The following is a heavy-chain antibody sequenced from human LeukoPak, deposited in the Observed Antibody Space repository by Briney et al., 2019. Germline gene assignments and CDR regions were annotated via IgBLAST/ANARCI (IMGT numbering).Heavy chain of an antibody. CDR2: ITGSGDYT. CDR3: AEDLLRDMTRGYFDF. D-gene: IGHD3-9*01. J-gene: IGHJ4*02. V-gene: IGHV3-23*01. Sequence: GGSLRLSCVASGFMFRSYAMSWVRQAPGKGLEWVSGITGSGDYTYYADSVKGRFTISRDNSKNTLYLQMNSLRAEDTASYYCAEDLLRDMTRGYFDFWGQGSLVTVSS. CDR1: GFMFRSYA.